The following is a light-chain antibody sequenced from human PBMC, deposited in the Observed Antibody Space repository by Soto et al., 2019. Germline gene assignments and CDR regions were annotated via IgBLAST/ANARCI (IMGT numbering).Light chain of an antibody. Sequence: DIVLTQSPDTLSLSPGESATLSCRASQSLGRYLAWYQQKPGQAPRLLIYDASHRATGIPVRFSGSGSDSAFTLTSSSLEHDDSAVYYYQHRTYPITFGQGTRLEIK. CDR1: QSLGRY. CDR2: DAS. CDR3: QHRTYPIT. J-gene: IGKJ5*01. V-gene: IGKV3-11*01.